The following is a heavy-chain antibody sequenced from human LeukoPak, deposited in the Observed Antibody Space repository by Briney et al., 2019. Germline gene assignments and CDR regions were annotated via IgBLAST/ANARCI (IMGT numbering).Heavy chain of an antibody. CDR3: AKELPPPWRDYIGDAFDI. J-gene: IGHJ3*02. CDR2: ISWNSGNI. CDR1: GFTFDDYA. Sequence: PGGSLRLSCSASGFTFDDYAMHWVRQAPGEGLEWVSGISWNSGNIGYAGSVKGRFTISKDNAKNSLYLQLNSLRADHTALYFCAKELPPPWRDYIGDAFDIWRQGTMVT. V-gene: IGHV3-9*01. D-gene: IGHD3-16*01.